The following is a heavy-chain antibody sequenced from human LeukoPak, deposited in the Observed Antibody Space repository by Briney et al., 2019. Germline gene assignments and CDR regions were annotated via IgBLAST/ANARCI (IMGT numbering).Heavy chain of an antibody. CDR1: GYTFTGYN. D-gene: IGHD6-13*01. Sequence: ASVKVSCKASGYTFTGYNIHWVRQAPGQGLEWMGWINPSSGGTNYAQKFQGRVTMTRDTSISTAYMELSRLRSDDTAVYYCASLAQYSSSWPFDYWGQGTLVTVSS. V-gene: IGHV1-2*02. CDR2: INPSSGGT. J-gene: IGHJ4*02. CDR3: ASLAQYSSSWPFDY.